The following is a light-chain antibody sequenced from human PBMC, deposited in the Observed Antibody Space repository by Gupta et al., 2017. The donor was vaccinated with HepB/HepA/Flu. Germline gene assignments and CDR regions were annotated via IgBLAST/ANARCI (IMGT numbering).Light chain of an antibody. CDR3: CSYAGIYTYV. CDR2: DVN. J-gene: IGLJ1*01. CDR1: SSDVGSYNY. Sequence: QSALTQPRSVSGSPGQSVTISCTGTSSDVGSYNYVSWYQQHPGKAPKLMIYDVNKRPSGVPDRFSGSKSGNTASLTISGLQADDEADYYCCSYAGIYTYVFGTGTKVTVL. V-gene: IGLV2-11*01.